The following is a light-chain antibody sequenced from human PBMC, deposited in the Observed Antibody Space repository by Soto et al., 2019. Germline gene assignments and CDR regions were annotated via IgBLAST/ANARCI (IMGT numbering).Light chain of an antibody. CDR3: QQRSNWPRT. J-gene: IGKJ2*01. V-gene: IGKV3-11*01. CDR1: QSVSSY. CDR2: AAS. Sequence: EIVLTQSPATLSLSPGERATLSCRASQSVSSYYARYQQKPGQPPRLLIYAASSRATGIPARFSGSGSGTDFSLTISSLEPEDFAIYYCQQRSNWPRTFGQGTKLEIK.